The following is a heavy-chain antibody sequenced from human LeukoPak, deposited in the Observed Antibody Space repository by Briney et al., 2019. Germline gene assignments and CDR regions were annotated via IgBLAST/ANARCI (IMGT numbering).Heavy chain of an antibody. CDR1: GFTFSSCD. CDR2: ISYDGSNR. V-gene: IGHV3-30*03. J-gene: IGHJ6*02. D-gene: IGHD2-21*01. CDR3: ATGESSYYYYYAMDS. Sequence: GGSLRLSCAASGFTFSSCDMHWVRQAPGKGLEWVAVISYDGSNRYYADSVKGRFAISGDNSKSTLYLQMNSLRTEDTSVYYCATGESSYYYYYAMDSWGQGTTVTVSS.